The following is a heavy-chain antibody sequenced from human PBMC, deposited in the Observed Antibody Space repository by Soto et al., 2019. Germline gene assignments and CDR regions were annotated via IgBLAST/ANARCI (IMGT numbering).Heavy chain of an antibody. CDR1: GFTFSSYA. CDR2: ISGSGGST. J-gene: IGHJ4*02. D-gene: IGHD3-16*01. V-gene: IGHV3-23*01. Sequence: EVQLLESGGGLVQPGGSLRLSCAASGFTFSSYAMSWVRQAPGKGLEWVSAISGSGGSTYYADSVKGRFTISRDNSKNTLYLQMNSLRAEDTAGYYCAKIGWGPVLTFDYWGQGTLVTVSS. CDR3: AKIGWGPVLTFDY.